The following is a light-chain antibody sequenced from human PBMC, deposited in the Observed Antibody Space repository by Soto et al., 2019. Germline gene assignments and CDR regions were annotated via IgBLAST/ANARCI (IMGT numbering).Light chain of an antibody. CDR3: QQYKNWPHT. CDR2: RTS. CDR1: ESVSSSF. J-gene: IGKJ1*01. V-gene: IGKV3-20*01. Sequence: EVVLTQSPGTLSLTPGERATLSRRASESVSSSFLTWYQQKPGQAPRLLIYRTSNRVTGIPDRFSGSGSGTDFTLTISSLQSEDFAVYYCQQYKNWPHTSGQGTKVDVK.